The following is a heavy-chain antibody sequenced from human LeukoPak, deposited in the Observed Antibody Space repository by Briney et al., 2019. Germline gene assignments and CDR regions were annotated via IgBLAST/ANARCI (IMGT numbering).Heavy chain of an antibody. J-gene: IGHJ4*02. D-gene: IGHD3-3*01. CDR2: INHSGST. CDR1: GGSFSGYY. CDR3: ARGRYYDFWSGYYERFDY. V-gene: IGHV4-34*01. Sequence: PSETLSLTCAVYGGSFSGYYWSWIRQPPGKGLEWIGEINHSGSTNYNPSLKSRVTISVDTSKNQFSLKLSSVTAAATAVYYCARGRYYDFWSGYYERFDYWGQGTLVTVSS.